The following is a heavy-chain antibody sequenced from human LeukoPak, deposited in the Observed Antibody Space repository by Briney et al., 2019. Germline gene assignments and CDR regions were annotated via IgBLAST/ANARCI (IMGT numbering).Heavy chain of an antibody. J-gene: IGHJ4*02. CDR3: SSGIDGYDSIVDY. D-gene: IGHD5-24*01. CDR1: GFTFSSYA. Sequence: GGSLRLSCAASGFTFSSYAMHWVRQAPGKGLEWVAVLWYDGSNKYYADSVKGRFTISRDNSKNTLYLQMNSLRVEDTAVYYCSSGIDGYDSIVDYWGQGTLVTVSS. V-gene: IGHV3-33*01. CDR2: LWYDGSNK.